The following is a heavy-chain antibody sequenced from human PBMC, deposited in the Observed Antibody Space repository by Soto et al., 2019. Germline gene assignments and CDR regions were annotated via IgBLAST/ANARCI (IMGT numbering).Heavy chain of an antibody. CDR2: IDEYGSTI. CDR1: GFTFSSYW. V-gene: IGHV3-74*01. Sequence: LRLSCAASGFTFSSYWMHWVRQVPGKGLLWVSRIDEYGSTINYADSVKGRFTISRDNARNTLYLEMNSLRAEDTALYYCTRDIGGKGAYWGPGTLVTVSS. D-gene: IGHD3-10*01. CDR3: TRDIGGKGAY. J-gene: IGHJ4*02.